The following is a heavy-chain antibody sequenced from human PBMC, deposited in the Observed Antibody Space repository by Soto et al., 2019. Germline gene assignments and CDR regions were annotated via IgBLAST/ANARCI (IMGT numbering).Heavy chain of an antibody. CDR2: IYHSGST. D-gene: IGHD6-19*01. V-gene: IGHV4-4*02. CDR1: GGSISSSNW. Sequence: SETLSLTCAVSGGSISSSNWWSWVRQSPGKGLEWIGEIYHSGSTNYNPSLKSRVTISVDKSKNQFSLKLSSVTAADTAVYYCARINNSDWQPTDYWGQGTLVTVSS. J-gene: IGHJ4*02. CDR3: ARINNSDWQPTDY.